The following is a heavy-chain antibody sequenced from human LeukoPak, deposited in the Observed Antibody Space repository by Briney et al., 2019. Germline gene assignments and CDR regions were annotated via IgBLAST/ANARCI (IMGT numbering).Heavy chain of an antibody. CDR1: GGSISSYY. Sequence: SETLSLTCTVSGGSISSYYWSWIRQPPGKGLEWIGYIYYSGSTNYNPSLKSRVTISVDTSKNQFSLKLSSVTAADTAVYHCARSDIVATRTTKQYYFDYWGQGTLVTVSS. D-gene: IGHD5-12*01. J-gene: IGHJ4*02. V-gene: IGHV4-59*01. CDR3: ARSDIVATRTTKQYYFDY. CDR2: IYYSGST.